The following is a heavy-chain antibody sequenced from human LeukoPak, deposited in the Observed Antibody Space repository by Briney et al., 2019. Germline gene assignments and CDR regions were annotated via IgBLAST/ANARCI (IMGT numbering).Heavy chain of an antibody. CDR2: INSNSGGT. Sequence: ASVKVSCKASGYTFINYDINWVRQAPGQGLEWMGWINSNSGGTNYAQKFQGRVTMTRDTSISTAYMELSRLTSDDTAVYYCARDGSGSYWREFDYWGQGTLVTVSS. CDR3: ARDGSGSYWREFDY. J-gene: IGHJ4*02. D-gene: IGHD1-26*01. CDR1: GYTFINYD. V-gene: IGHV1-2*02.